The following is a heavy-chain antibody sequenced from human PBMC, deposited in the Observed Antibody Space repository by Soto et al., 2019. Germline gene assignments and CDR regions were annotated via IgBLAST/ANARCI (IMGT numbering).Heavy chain of an antibody. J-gene: IGHJ4*02. D-gene: IGHD4-17*01. CDR1: RGTFSSYA. CDR2: IIPIFGTA. CDR3: ARGQMDYGDYYFDY. V-gene: IGHV1-69*12. Sequence: QVQLVQSGAEVKKPGSSVKVSCKASRGTFSSYAISWVRQAPGQGLEWMGGIIPIFGTANYAQKFQGRVTITADESTSTAYMELSSLRSEDTAVYYCARGQMDYGDYYFDYWGQGTLVTVSS.